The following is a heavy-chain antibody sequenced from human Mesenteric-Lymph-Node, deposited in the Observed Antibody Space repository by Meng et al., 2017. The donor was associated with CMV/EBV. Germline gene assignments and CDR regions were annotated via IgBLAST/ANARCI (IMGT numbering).Heavy chain of an antibody. D-gene: IGHD3-10*01. CDR2: INHSGST. CDR1: GGSFSGYY. Sequence: SETLSLTCAVYGGSFSGYYWSWIRQLPGKGLGWIGEINHSGSTNYNPSLKSRVTISVDTSKNQFSLKLSSVTAADTAVYYCARIYGSGSYYNFYYYYGMDVWGQGTTVTVSS. CDR3: ARIYGSGSYYNFYYYYGMDV. V-gene: IGHV4-34*01. J-gene: IGHJ6*02.